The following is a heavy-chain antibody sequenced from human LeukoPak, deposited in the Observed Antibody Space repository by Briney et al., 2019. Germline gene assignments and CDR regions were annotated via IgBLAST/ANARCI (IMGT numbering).Heavy chain of an antibody. CDR2: IYHSGST. CDR3: ASDSGYSYGFDY. CDR1: GYSISSGYY. D-gene: IGHD5-18*01. J-gene: IGHJ4*02. V-gene: IGHV4-38-2*01. Sequence: SETLSLTCAVSGYSISSGYYWGWIRQPPGKGLEWIGSIYHSGSTYYNPSLKSRVTISVDTSKNQFSLKLSSVTAADTAVYYCASDSGYSYGFDYWGQGTLVTVSS.